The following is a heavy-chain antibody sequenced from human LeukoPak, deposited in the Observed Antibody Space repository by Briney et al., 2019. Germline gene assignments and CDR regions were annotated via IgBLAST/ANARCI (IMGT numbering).Heavy chain of an antibody. J-gene: IGHJ4*02. CDR3: ARVTEDFWSGYIDY. Sequence: SETLSLTCTVSGGSISSYYWSWIRQPPGKGLEWIGYIYYSGSTNYNPSLKSRVTISVDTSKNQFSLKLSSGTAADTAVYYCARVTEDFWSGYIDYWGQGTLVTVSS. V-gene: IGHV4-59*01. CDR1: GGSISSYY. CDR2: IYYSGST. D-gene: IGHD3-3*01.